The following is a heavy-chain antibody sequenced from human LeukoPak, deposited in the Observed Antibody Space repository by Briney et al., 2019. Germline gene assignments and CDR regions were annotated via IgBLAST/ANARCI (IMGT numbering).Heavy chain of an antibody. Sequence: ASVKVSCKASRYTFTGYYIHWVRQAPGQGLEWMGWINPNSGGTNYAQKFQGRVTMTRDTSINTAYMEQSRLRSDDTAVYYCARAVAAAGTGAEYFQHWGQGTLVTVSS. V-gene: IGHV1-2*02. J-gene: IGHJ1*01. CDR1: RYTFTGYY. D-gene: IGHD6-13*01. CDR3: ARAVAAAGTGAEYFQH. CDR2: INPNSGGT.